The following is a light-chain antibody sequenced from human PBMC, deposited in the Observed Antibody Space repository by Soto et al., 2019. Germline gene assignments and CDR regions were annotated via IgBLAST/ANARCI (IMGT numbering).Light chain of an antibody. J-gene: IGLJ3*02. CDR3: QTWGTGIRV. V-gene: IGLV4-69*01. CDR2: VNSDGSH. Sequence: QLVLTQSPSASASLGTSVKLTCTLGSGHSSRAIAWHQQQPGKGPRYLMKVNSDGSHIKGDGIPDRFSGSSSGPERYLTISRLQSGDETDYYCQTWGTGIRVFGGGTQLTVL. CDR1: SGHSSRA.